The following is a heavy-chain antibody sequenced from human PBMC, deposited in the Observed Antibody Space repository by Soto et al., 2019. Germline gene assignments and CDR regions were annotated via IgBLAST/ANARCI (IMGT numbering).Heavy chain of an antibody. V-gene: IGHV1-18*01. Sequence: ASVKVSCKASGYTFTSYGISWVRQAPGQGLEWMGWISAYNGNTDYAQKVQGRVTMTTDTSTSTAYMELKSLRSDDTAVYYCARDIRAVAGTAFDIWGQGTMVTVSS. CDR1: GYTFTSYG. D-gene: IGHD6-19*01. J-gene: IGHJ3*02. CDR3: ARDIRAVAGTAFDI. CDR2: ISAYNGNT.